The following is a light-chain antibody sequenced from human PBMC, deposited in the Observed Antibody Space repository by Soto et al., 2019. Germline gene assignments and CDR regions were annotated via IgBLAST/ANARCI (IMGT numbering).Light chain of an antibody. CDR3: QQYNTYWT. CDR2: KAS. J-gene: IGKJ1*01. Sequence: DIQMTQSPSTLSSSVGDRVTITCRASQSVSNWLDGYQQKPGKAPTLLIYKASSLQSGVPSRFIGSGSGTEFTLTSSSLQPDDFATYDCQQYNTYWTFGQGTKVEIK. V-gene: IGKV1-5*03. CDR1: QSVSNW.